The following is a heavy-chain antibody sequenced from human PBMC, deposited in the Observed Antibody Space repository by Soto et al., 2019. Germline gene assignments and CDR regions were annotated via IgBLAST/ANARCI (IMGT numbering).Heavy chain of an antibody. CDR3: ARQREDFDY. V-gene: IGHV1-2*02. J-gene: IGHJ4*02. Sequence: ASVKVSCKASGHTFTGYYMHWVRQAPGQGLEWMGWINPNSGGTSYAQKFQGRVTMTRDTSTSTVYMELSSLRSEDTAVYYCARQREDFDYWGQGTLVTVSS. CDR1: GHTFTGYY. CDR2: INPNSGGT.